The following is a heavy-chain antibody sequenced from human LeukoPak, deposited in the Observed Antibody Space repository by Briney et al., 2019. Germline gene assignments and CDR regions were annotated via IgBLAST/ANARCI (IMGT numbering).Heavy chain of an antibody. CDR2: VSSNGDST. CDR1: GFNFRDSR. J-gene: IGHJ4*02. Sequence: GGSLRLSCATSGFNFRDSRMTWVPQASGKGLEYVSAVSSNGDSTYYADSVKGRFTISRDNSKNTLYLQMSSLSAEDTAVYYCVKDLSGNFYFDYWGQGTLVTVSS. CDR3: VKDLSGNFYFDY. D-gene: IGHD1-1*01. V-gene: IGHV3-64D*09.